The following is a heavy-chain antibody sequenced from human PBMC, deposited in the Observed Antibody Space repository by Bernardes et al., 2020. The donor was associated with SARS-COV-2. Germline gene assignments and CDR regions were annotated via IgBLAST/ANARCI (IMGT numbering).Heavy chain of an antibody. J-gene: IGHJ4*02. CDR2: IKYDGSTT. CDR3: ARDKDWKLWDN. V-gene: IGHV3-74*03. D-gene: IGHD1-1*01. CDR1: GFTFSYYW. Sequence: GGSLRLSCAASGFTFSYYWMHWVRQAPGKGLVWVSRIKYDGSTTTYADSVKGRFTISRDNAKNTLYLQMSSLSAEDTAVYYCARDKDWKLWDNWGQGTLVTVSP.